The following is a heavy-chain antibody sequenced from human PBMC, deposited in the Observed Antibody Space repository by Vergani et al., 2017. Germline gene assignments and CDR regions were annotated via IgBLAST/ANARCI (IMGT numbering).Heavy chain of an antibody. CDR1: GFTFRDYY. V-gene: IGHV3-11*05. CDR2: ISSSSSYT. D-gene: IGHD5-18*01. Sequence: QVQLVESGGGLVKPGGSLRLSCAASGFTFRDYYMSWIRQAPGKGLEWVSYISSSSSYTNYADSVKGRFTIARDNAKNSLYLQMNSLRAEDTAVYYCARAGVQLYRPVDYWGQGTLVTVSS. J-gene: IGHJ4*02. CDR3: ARAGVQLYRPVDY.